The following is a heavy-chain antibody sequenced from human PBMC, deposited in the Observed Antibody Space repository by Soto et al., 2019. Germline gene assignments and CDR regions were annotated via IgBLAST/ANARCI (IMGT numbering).Heavy chain of an antibody. CDR1: GDTLSTYA. J-gene: IGHJ6*02. CDR3: ERGPIVRGVALYGMDV. D-gene: IGHD3-10*01. Sequence: QVQLVQSGAEVKKPGSSVKVSCKASGDTLSTYAISWVRQAPGQGLQWMGGIIPVIGTPNYAQKFQGRVTITADESTSTAYMELSSLRSEDTAVYYCERGPIVRGVALYGMDVWGQGTTVTVSS. V-gene: IGHV1-69*01. CDR2: IIPVIGTP.